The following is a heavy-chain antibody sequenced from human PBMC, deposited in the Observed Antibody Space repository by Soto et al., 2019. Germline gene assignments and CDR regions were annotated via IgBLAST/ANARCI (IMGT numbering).Heavy chain of an antibody. CDR2: ISGSGGST. D-gene: IGHD6-19*01. CDR3: AKAGIRGSFDY. J-gene: IGHJ4*02. V-gene: IGHV3-23*01. CDR1: GFTFRSYA. Sequence: GGSLRLSSTASGFTFRSYAMSWVRQAPGKGLEWVSAISGSGGSTYYADSVKGRFTISRDNSKNTLYLQMNSLRAEDTAVYYCAKAGIRGSFDYWGQGTLVTVSS.